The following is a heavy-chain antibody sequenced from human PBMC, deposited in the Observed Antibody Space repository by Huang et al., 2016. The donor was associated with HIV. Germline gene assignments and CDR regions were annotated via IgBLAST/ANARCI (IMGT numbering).Heavy chain of an antibody. V-gene: IGHV1-58*01. D-gene: IGHD3-3*01. J-gene: IGHJ4*02. Sequence: QMQLVQSGPAMKKPGTALKVSCKASVFSFSGSAVQCVRQIRGQRLEWIGSIVVGTDNTNYAQEFQERVIITRDMSTSIVYMELSRLGSEDTAVYYCAADCWSGYMKPEYFFDYWGQGTLVAVSS. CDR2: IVVGTDNT. CDR3: AADCWSGYMKPEYFFDY. CDR1: VFSFSGSA.